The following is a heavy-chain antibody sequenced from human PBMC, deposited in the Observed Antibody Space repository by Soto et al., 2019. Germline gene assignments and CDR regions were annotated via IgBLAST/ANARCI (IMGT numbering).Heavy chain of an antibody. J-gene: IGHJ6*03. D-gene: IGHD2-15*01. V-gene: IGHV3-23*01. CDR2: ISGSGGST. CDR3: AKPWGDCSGGSCYSDGYYYMDV. CDR1: GFTFSSYG. Sequence: GGSLRLSCAASGFTFSSYGMSWVRQAPGKGLEWASAISGSGGSTYYADSVKGRFTISRDNSKNTLYLQMNSLRVEDTAVYYCAKPWGDCSGGSCYSDGYYYMDVWGKGTTVTVSS.